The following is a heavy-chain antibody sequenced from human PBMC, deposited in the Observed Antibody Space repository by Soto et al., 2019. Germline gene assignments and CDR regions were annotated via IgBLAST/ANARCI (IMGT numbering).Heavy chain of an antibody. Sequence: QVLLVESGGGVVQPGRSLRLSCVASGFTFSSYGMHWVRQAPGKGLEWVAVIWYDVRNKNYADSVKGRFTISRDNSKNTMYLQMNSLRAEDTAVYYCARDGSYYYGSGAFYWGQGTLDTVSS. D-gene: IGHD3-10*01. CDR1: GFTFSSYG. J-gene: IGHJ4*02. CDR2: IWYDVRNK. CDR3: ARDGSYYYGSGAFY. V-gene: IGHV3-33*01.